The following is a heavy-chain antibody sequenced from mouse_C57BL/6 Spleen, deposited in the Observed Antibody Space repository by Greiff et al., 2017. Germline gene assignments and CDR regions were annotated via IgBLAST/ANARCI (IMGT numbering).Heavy chain of an antibody. J-gene: IGHJ1*03. CDR3: ARDNYGTLDV. D-gene: IGHD1-1*01. CDR2: INPNNGGT. CDR1: GYTFTDYN. Sequence: EVQLQQSGPELVKPGASVKMSYKASGYTFTDYNMHWVKQSHGKSLEWIGYINPNNGGTSYNQKFKGKATLTVNKSSSTAYMELRSLTSEESAVYYCARDNYGTLDVWGTGTTVTVSS. V-gene: IGHV1-22*01.